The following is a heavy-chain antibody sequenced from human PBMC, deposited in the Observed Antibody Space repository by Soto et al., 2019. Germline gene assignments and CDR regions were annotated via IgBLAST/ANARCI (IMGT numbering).Heavy chain of an antibody. CDR1: GGSISSSNW. CDR3: ARGVGYCISTSCYGGYYYGMDV. V-gene: IGHV4-4*02. Sequence: PSETLSLTCAVSGGSISSSNWWSWVRQPPGKGLEWIGEIYHSGSTNYNPSLKSRVTISVDKSKNQFSLKLSSVTAADTAVYYCARGVGYCISTSCYGGYYYGMDVWGQGTTVTVS. J-gene: IGHJ6*02. CDR2: IYHSGST. D-gene: IGHD2-2*01.